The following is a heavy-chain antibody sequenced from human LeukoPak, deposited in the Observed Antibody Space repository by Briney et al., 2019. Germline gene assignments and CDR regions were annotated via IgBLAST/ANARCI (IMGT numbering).Heavy chain of an antibody. D-gene: IGHD3-22*01. Sequence: ASVKLSCKASGYTFTSYAMHWVRQAPGQRLEWMGWINAGNGNTRYSQKFQGRVTITMDTSASTAYMELSSLRSEDTAVYYCVRDHYSDRSGYSFDIWGQGTLVTVSS. CDR1: GYTFTSYA. J-gene: IGHJ3*02. CDR3: VRDHYSDRSGYSFDI. CDR2: INAGNGNT. V-gene: IGHV1-3*01.